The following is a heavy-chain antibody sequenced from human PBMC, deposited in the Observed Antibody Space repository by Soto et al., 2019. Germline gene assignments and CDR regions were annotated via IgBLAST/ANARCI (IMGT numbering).Heavy chain of an antibody. J-gene: IGHJ3*02. Sequence: AGGSLRLSCAASGFTFSSYAMSWVRQAPGKGLEWVSAISGSGGSTYYADSVKGRFTISRDNSKNTLYLQMNSLRAEDTAVYYCAKSDCSGGSCFADAFDIWGQGTMVTVSS. CDR2: ISGSGGST. CDR3: AKSDCSGGSCFADAFDI. V-gene: IGHV3-23*01. D-gene: IGHD2-15*01. CDR1: GFTFSSYA.